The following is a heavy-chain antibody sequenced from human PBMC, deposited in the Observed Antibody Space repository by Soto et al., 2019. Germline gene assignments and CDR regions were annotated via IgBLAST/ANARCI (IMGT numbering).Heavy chain of an antibody. V-gene: IGHV3-11*06. CDR3: ARAAPTPYSSSWFAINY. CDR1: GFTFSDYY. Sequence: QVQLVESGGGLVKPGGSLRLSCAASGFTFSDYYMSWIRQAPGKGLEWVSYISSSSSYIYYADSVKGRFTISRDNAKNSLYLQMNSLRAEDTAVYYCARAAPTPYSSSWFAINYWGQGTLVTVSS. D-gene: IGHD6-13*01. CDR2: ISSSSSYI. J-gene: IGHJ4*02.